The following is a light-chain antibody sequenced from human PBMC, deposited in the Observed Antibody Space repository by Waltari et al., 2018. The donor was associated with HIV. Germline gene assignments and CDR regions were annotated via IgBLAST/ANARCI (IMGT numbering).Light chain of an antibody. CDR3: QVWDSSTELRV. Sequence: SYVLTQPPSVSVAPGQTARITCGGNNIGSKGVHWYQQKPSQAPVLVVYDDSDRHSGIPGRFSGSSSRNTATLTISSVEAGDEADFYCQVWDSSTELRVFGGGTKLTVL. J-gene: IGLJ2*01. V-gene: IGLV3-21*02. CDR2: DDS. CDR1: NIGSKG.